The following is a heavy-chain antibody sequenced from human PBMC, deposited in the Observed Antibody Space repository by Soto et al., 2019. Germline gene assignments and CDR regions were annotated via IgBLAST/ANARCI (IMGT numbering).Heavy chain of an antibody. CDR1: GGSFSGYY. Sequence: SETLSLTCTVYGGSFSGYYWSWIRQPPGKGLGWIGEINHSGSTNYNPSLKSRVTISVDTSKNQFSLKLSSVTAADTAVYYCARWGWVQSTYAMDVWGQGTTVTVSS. J-gene: IGHJ6*02. CDR3: ARWGWVQSTYAMDV. CDR2: INHSGST. V-gene: IGHV4-34*01. D-gene: IGHD5-18*01.